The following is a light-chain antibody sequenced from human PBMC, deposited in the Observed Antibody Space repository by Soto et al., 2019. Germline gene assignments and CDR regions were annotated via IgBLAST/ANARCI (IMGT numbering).Light chain of an antibody. CDR3: QQYNSYPIT. J-gene: IGKJ5*01. CDR2: DAS. V-gene: IGKV1-5*01. CDR1: QSISSW. Sequence: DIQITQSPSTLSASVGERVTITCRASQSISSWLAWYQQKPGKAPKLLIYDASSLESGVPSRFSGSGSGTEFTLTISSLQPDDFATYYCQQYNSYPITFGQGTRLEI.